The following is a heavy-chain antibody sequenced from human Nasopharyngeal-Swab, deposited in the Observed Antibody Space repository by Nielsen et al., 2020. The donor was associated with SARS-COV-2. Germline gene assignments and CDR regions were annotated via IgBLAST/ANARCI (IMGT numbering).Heavy chain of an antibody. J-gene: IGHJ4*02. CDR3: ARDLGGYSYGDY. V-gene: IGHV3-23*01. CDR1: GFIFSNYA. CDR2: INNRGDDT. Sequence: GGSLRLSCAASGFIFSNYAMSWVRQAPGKGLEWVSTINNRGDDTHYVDSVRGRFTVSRDNSKNTLYLQMNSLRAEDTAVYYCARDLGGYSYGDYWGQGTLVTVSS. D-gene: IGHD5-18*01.